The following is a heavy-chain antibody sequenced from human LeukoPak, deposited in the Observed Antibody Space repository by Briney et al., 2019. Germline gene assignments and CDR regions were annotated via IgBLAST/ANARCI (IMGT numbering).Heavy chain of an antibody. CDR2: IYHSGST. CDR1: GGSISGSEW. J-gene: IGHJ4*02. Sequence: SGTLSLTCAVSGGSISGSEWWTWVRQPPGKGLEWIGEIYHSGSTNYNPSLKSRVTISIDKSKNQLFLKLNSVTAADTAVYYCARAALSTGMLGYWGQGTLVTVSS. D-gene: IGHD1-1*01. V-gene: IGHV4-4*02. CDR3: ARAALSTGMLGY.